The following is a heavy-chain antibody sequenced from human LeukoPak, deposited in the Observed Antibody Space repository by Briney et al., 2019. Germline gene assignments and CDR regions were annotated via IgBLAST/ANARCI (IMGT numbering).Heavy chain of an antibody. J-gene: IGHJ4*02. CDR3: AKDWARFGSSGYYLFDY. CDR1: GFTFSSYG. Sequence: GGSLRLSCAASGFTFSSYGMHWVRQAPGKGLEWVAFIRYDGSNKYYADSVKGRFTISRDNSKNTLYLQMNSLRAEDTAVYYCAKDWARFGSSGYYLFDYWGQGTLVTVSS. CDR2: IRYDGSNK. D-gene: IGHD3-22*01. V-gene: IGHV3-30*02.